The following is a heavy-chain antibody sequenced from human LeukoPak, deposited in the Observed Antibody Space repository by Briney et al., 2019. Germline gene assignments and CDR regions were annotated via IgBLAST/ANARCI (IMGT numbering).Heavy chain of an antibody. CDR1: GFTFSSYS. D-gene: IGHD3-22*01. V-gene: IGHV3-21*01. Sequence: GGSLRLSCAASGFTFSSYSMDWVRQAPGKGLEWVSSISSSSSYIYYADSVKGRFTISRDNAKNSLYLQMNSLRAEDTAVYYCARDSGYDSSGYYYYYYYYMDVWGKGTTVTVSS. CDR3: ARDSGYDSSGYYYYYYYYMDV. J-gene: IGHJ6*03. CDR2: ISSSSSYI.